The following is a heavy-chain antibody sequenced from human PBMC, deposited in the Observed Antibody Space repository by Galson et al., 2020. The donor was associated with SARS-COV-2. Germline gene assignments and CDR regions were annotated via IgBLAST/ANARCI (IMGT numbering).Heavy chain of an antibody. Sequence: SETLSLTCTVSGGSISSYYWSWIRQPPGKGLEWIGYIYYSGSTNYNPSLKSRVTISVDTSKNQFSLKLSSVTAADTAVYYCARVFGPAWFDPWGQGTLVTVSS. J-gene: IGHJ5*02. CDR2: IYYSGST. CDR3: ARVFGPAWFDP. CDR1: GGSISSYY. D-gene: IGHD3-16*01. V-gene: IGHV4-59*01.